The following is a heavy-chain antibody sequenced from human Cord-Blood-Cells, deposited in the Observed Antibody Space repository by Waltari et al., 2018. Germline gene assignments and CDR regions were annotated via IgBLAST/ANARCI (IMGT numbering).Heavy chain of an antibody. D-gene: IGHD6-6*01. V-gene: IGHV4-39*01. CDR1: GGSISSSRYY. CDR3: ARQNIEYSSSFFDY. J-gene: IGHJ4*02. Sequence: QLQLQESGPGLVKPSETLSLTCTVSGGSISSSRYYWGWLRQPPGKGLEWIGSIYYSGSTYYNPSLKSRVTISVDTSKNQFSLKLSSVTAADTAVYYCARQNIEYSSSFFDYWGQGTLVTVSS. CDR2: IYYSGST.